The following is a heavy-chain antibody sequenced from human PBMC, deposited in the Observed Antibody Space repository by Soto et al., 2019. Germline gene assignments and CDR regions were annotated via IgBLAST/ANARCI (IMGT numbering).Heavy chain of an antibody. CDR3: ARGGXCSSTSCYRYYYYGMDV. V-gene: IGHV3-48*02. CDR2: ISSSSSTI. CDR1: GFTFSSYS. D-gene: IGHD2-2*01. J-gene: IGHJ6*01. Sequence: PGGSLRLSCAASGFTFSSYSMNWVRQAPGKGLEWVSYISSSSSTIYYADSVKGRFTISRDNAKNSLYLQMNSLRDEDTAVYYCARGGXCSSTSCYRYYYYGMDVWGQGTTVTVSS.